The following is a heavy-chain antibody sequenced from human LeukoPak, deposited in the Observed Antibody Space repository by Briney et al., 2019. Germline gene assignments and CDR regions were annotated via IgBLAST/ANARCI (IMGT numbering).Heavy chain of an antibody. CDR2: ISGVGGSR. D-gene: IGHD6-25*01. CDR3: ARGGLDESFQY. J-gene: IGHJ1*01. CDR1: GVTFSSYGFTFSRYA. V-gene: IGHV3-23*01. Sequence: GGSLRLSCAASGVTFSSYGFTFSRYAMNWVRQAPGKGLGWVSGISGVGGSRYYADSVKGRFTISRDNSKNTLYLQMNSLRAEDTAVYYCARGGLDESFQYWGQGTLVTVST.